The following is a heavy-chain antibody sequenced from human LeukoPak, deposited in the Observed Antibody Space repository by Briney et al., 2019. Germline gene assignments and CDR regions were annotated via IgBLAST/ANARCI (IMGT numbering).Heavy chain of an antibody. J-gene: IGHJ6*02. CDR2: INEDGSKI. V-gene: IGHV3-7*01. CDR1: GFTSSSYW. CDR3: VRAMDV. Sequence: GGSLRLSCSASGFTSSSYWMNWVRQAPGKGLEWVANINEDGSKIYYVDSVKGRFTISRDNAKNSLHLQMNSLRAEDTAVYYCVRAMDVWGQGTTVTVSS.